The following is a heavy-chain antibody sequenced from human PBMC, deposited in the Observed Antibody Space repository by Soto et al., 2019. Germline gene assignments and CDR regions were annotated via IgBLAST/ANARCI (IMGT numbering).Heavy chain of an antibody. J-gene: IGHJ4*02. CDR1: GGTFSSYA. CDR3: ARIGRKQQLVRDSEDY. CDR2: IIPIFGTA. V-gene: IGHV1-69*13. Sequence: SVKVSCKASGGTFSSYAISWVRQAPGQGLEWMGGIIPIFGTANYAQKFQGRVTITADESTSTAYMELSSLRSEDTAVYYCARIGRKQQLVRDSEDYWGQGTLVTVSS. D-gene: IGHD6-13*01.